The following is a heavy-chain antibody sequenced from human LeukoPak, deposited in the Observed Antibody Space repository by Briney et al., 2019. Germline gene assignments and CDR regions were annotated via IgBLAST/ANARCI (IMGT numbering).Heavy chain of an antibody. CDR2: INSDGSST. Sequence: GGSLRLSCAASGFTFTKYWMHWVRQAPGKGPVWVARINSDGSSTSYADSVKGRFTTSRDNAKNTLYLQMNSLRAEDTAVYYCTDLSTGDAFDIWGQGTMVTVSS. CDR1: GFTFTKYW. J-gene: IGHJ3*02. V-gene: IGHV3-74*01. D-gene: IGHD1-1*01. CDR3: TDLSTGDAFDI.